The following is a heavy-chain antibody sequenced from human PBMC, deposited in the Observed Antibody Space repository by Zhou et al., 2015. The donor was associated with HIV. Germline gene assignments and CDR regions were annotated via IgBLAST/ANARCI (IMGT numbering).Heavy chain of an antibody. Sequence: QVQLVQSGAEVKKPGASVKVSCKASGYTFTSYYMHWVRQAPGQGLEWMGIINPSGGSTSYAQKFQGRVTMTRDTSTSTVYMELSSLRSEDTAVYYCARGPTLRSGRADSYGMDVWGQGTTGHRSP. V-gene: IGHV1-46*01. CDR1: GYTFTSYY. CDR2: INPSGGST. CDR3: ARGPTLRSGRADSYGMDV. D-gene: IGHD3-10*01. J-gene: IGHJ6*02.